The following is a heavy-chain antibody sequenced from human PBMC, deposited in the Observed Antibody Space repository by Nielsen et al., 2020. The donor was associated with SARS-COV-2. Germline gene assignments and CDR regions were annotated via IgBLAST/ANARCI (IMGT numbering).Heavy chain of an antibody. CDR3: ASGADYAAYGGDPDYGMDV. CDR2: IYPGDSDT. J-gene: IGHJ6*02. V-gene: IGHV5-51*01. CDR1: GSSFTSYW. Sequence: GGSLRLSCKGSGSSFTSYWIGWVRQMPGKGLEWMGIIYPGDSDTRYSPSFQGQVTISADKSISTAYLQWSSLKASDTAMYYCASGADYAAYGGDPDYGMDVWGQETTVTVSS. D-gene: IGHD4-23*01.